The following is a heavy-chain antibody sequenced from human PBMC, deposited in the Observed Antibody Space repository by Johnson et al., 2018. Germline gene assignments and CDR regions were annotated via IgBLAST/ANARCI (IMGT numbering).Heavy chain of an antibody. J-gene: IGHJ6*03. D-gene: IGHD3-16*01. Sequence: QVQLVQSGGGVVQPGRSLRLSCAASGFTFSSYGMHWVRQAPGKGLEWVAVISYDGSNKYYADSVKGRFTISRDNSKNTLYLQMNSLGAEDTAVYYCAKWGGYYNYMVVWGKGTAVTVSS. CDR3: AKWGGYYNYMVV. CDR1: GFTFSSYG. V-gene: IGHV3-30*18. CDR2: ISYDGSNK.